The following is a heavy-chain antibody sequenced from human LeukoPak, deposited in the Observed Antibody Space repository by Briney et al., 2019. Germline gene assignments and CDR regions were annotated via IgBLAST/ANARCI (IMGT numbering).Heavy chain of an antibody. Sequence: GASVKVSCKASGYTFTGYYMHWVRQAPGQGLEWMGWINPNSGGTNYAQKFQGRVTMTRDTSISTAYMELSRLRSDDTAVYYCARVHLDTAMVAYTYYYYMDVWGKGTTVTISS. D-gene: IGHD5-18*01. CDR2: INPNSGGT. J-gene: IGHJ6*03. V-gene: IGHV1-2*02. CDR3: ARVHLDTAMVAYTYYYYMDV. CDR1: GYTFTGYY.